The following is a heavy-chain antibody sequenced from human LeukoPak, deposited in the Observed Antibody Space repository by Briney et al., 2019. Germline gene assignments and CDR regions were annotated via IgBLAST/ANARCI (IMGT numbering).Heavy chain of an antibody. Sequence: SETLSLTCTVSGGSISSYYWSWIRQPAGKGLEWIGRIYTSGSTNYNPSLKSRVTMSVDTSKNQFSLKLSSVTAADTAVYYCARERVSGYEDYYYYGMDVWGQGTTVTVSS. CDR3: ARERVSGYEDYYYYGMDV. V-gene: IGHV4-4*07. D-gene: IGHD5-12*01. CDR2: IYTSGST. CDR1: GGSISSYY. J-gene: IGHJ6*02.